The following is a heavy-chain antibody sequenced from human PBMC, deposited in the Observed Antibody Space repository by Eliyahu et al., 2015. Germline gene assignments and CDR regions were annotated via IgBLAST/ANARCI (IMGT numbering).Heavy chain of an antibody. J-gene: IGHJ4*02. V-gene: IGHV3-30*16. CDR2: ISNDGSEE. CDR1: GFTFSXYA. Sequence: QVQLVESGXXXVQPGRSLRLSCXASGFTFSXYAMHWVRQAPGKGLEWVAIISNDGSEEYYGDSVKGRFTIARDNSKNTLYLQMNSLRVEDTAVYHCAKAHGDYPGSRVLAYWGQGTLVTVSS. D-gene: IGHD4-17*01. CDR3: AKAHGDYPGSRVLAY.